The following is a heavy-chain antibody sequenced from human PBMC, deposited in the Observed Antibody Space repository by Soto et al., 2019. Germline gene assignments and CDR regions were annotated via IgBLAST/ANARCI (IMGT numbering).Heavy chain of an antibody. CDR1: GFTFSSYA. J-gene: IGHJ4*02. V-gene: IGHV3-23*01. D-gene: IGHD3-22*01. Sequence: GGSLRLSCAASGFTFSSYAMSWVRQAPGKGLEWVSAISSSGGSTYYADSVKGRFTISRDNSKNTLYLQMNSLRAEDTAVYYCAKDYYDSSGTPLYYFDYWGQGTLVTVSS. CDR3: AKDYYDSSGTPLYYFDY. CDR2: ISSSGGST.